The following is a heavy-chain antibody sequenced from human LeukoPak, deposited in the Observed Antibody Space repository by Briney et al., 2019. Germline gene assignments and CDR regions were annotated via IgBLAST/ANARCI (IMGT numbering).Heavy chain of an antibody. CDR1: GYTLTELS. CDR3: ATVQPSVYDLLYSSSRFDY. Sequence: EASVKVSCKVSGYTLTELSMHWVRQAPGKGLEWMGGFDPEDGETIYAQKFQGRVTMTEDTSTDTAYMELSSLRSEDTAVYYCATVQPSVYDLLYSSSRFDYWGQGTLVTVSS. J-gene: IGHJ4*02. V-gene: IGHV1-24*01. D-gene: IGHD6-6*01. CDR2: FDPEDGET.